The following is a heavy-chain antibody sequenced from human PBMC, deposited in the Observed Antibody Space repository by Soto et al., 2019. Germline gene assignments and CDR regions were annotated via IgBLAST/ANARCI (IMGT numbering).Heavy chain of an antibody. D-gene: IGHD3-10*01. CDR3: AKTPLERYYSHDFDY. V-gene: IGHV3-30*18. J-gene: IGHJ4*02. CDR1: GFIFSSYG. CDR2: ISYDGSDK. Sequence: QVQLVESGGGVVQPGRSLRLSCAASGFIFSSYGIHWVRQAPGKGLEWVASISYDGSDKYYADSVKGRFTISRDNSKDTLYLQMDSLRAEDTAVYYCAKTPLERYYSHDFDYWGQGARVTVSS.